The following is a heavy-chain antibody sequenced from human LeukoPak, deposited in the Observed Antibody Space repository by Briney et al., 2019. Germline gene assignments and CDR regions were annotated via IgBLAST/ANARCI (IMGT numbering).Heavy chain of an antibody. CDR3: VILGRDGYTHGAAY. D-gene: IGHD5-24*01. V-gene: IGHV3-20*04. J-gene: IGHJ1*01. CDR1: GYILDDYG. Sequence: GGTLRLSRAGSGYILDDYGARWVTGAPGRGLECGAGITWNGGSTGYTASVRGGCPISRDNAKHGLHLAVNGLRAEDTAFYYFVILGRDGYTHGAAYWGQGTLVTVSS. CDR2: ITWNGGST.